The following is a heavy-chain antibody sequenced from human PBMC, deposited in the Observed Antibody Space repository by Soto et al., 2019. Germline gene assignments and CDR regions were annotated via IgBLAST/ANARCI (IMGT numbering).Heavy chain of an antibody. V-gene: IGHV4-61*08. CDR3: ARDLYDSSGWASNDAFDI. CDR2: IYYSGST. CDR1: GGSISSVDYC. J-gene: IGHJ3*02. Sequence: SETLSLPCTVSGGSISSVDYCWSWIRQPPGKGLEWIGYIYYSGSTNYNPSLKSRVTISVDTSKNQFSLKLSSVTAADTAVYYCARDLYDSSGWASNDAFDIWGKGTMVTVS. D-gene: IGHD3-22*01.